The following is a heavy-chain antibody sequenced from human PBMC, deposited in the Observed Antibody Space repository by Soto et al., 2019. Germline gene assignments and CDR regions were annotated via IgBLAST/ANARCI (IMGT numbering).Heavy chain of an antibody. J-gene: IGHJ2*01. D-gene: IGHD3-16*01. Sequence: EVQLVESGGGLVKPGGYLRLSCAASGFTLSSYRMHWVRQAPGRGLVWVSRISDDGSTTDYGDSVKGRFTISRDNAKNTLYLQMSSLRGEDTAIYYCARTSFYYDLWGRGTLVTVSS. V-gene: IGHV3-74*01. CDR2: ISDDGSTT. CDR1: GFTLSSYR. CDR3: ARTSFYYDL.